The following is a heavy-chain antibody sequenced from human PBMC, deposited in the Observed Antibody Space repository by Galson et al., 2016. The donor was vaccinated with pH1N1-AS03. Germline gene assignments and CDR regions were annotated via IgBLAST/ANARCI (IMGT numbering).Heavy chain of an antibody. D-gene: IGHD1-26*01. CDR3: AAPGGGSYPY. Sequence: ETLSLTCEVSGYSIRSDYYWGWIRQPPGKGLDWIGSVHPHGATWHNPSLKSRVTISVDTSKNQFSLRVNPVTVADTAAYYCAAPGGGSYPYWGQGKLVTVSS. V-gene: IGHV4-38-2*01. CDR2: VHPHGAT. J-gene: IGHJ4*02. CDR1: GYSIRSDYY.